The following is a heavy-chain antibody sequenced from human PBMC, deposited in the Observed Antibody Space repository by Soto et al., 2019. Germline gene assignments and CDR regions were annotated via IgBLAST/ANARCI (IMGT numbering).Heavy chain of an antibody. CDR3: ATPVYGGNPGRAVFDI. D-gene: IGHD2-15*01. V-gene: IGHV1-24*01. CDR1: GYTRTELS. CDR2: FDPGAGET. Sequence: VKVSCKVSGYTRTELSMHWVRQAPGKGLAWIGGFDPGAGETIYAPNLQGRVSVTEDRSTDTAYMELSSLRSEDAAVYYCATPVYGGNPGRAVFDIWGQGTRVTVSS. J-gene: IGHJ3*02.